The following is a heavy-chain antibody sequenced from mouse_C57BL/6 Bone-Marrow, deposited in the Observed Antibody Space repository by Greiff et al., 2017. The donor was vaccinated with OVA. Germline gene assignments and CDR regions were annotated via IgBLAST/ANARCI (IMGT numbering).Heavy chain of an antibody. D-gene: IGHD1-1*02. CDR2: IYPRSGNT. J-gene: IGHJ3*01. V-gene: IGHV1-81*01. Sequence: VNVVESGAELARPGASVKLSCKASGYTFTSYGISWVKQRTGQGLEWIGEIYPRSGNTYYNEKFKGKATLTADKSSSTAYMELRSLTSEDSAVYFCASWVGWFAYWGKGTLVTVSA. CDR1: GYTFTSYG. CDR3: ASWVGWFAY.